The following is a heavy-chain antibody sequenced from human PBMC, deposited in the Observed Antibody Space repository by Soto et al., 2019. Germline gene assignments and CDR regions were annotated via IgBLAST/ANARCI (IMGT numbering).Heavy chain of an antibody. CDR1: GFTFSSYS. CDR2: ISYSSTI. CDR3: ARDYGDYGDYYYGMDV. J-gene: IGHJ6*02. V-gene: IGHV3-48*01. D-gene: IGHD4-17*01. Sequence: LRLSCAASGFTFSSYSMNWFRQAPGKGLEWVSYISYSSTIYYADSVKGRFTISRDNAKNSLYLQMNSLRAEDTAVYYCARDYGDYGDYYYGMDVWAKGPRSPSP.